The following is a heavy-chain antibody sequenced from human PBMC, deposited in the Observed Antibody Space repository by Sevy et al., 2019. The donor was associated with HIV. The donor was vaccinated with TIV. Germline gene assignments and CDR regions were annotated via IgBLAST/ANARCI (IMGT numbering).Heavy chain of an antibody. D-gene: IGHD3-22*01. J-gene: IGHJ4*02. CDR1: GYTLTQLS. Sequence: GASVKVSCKVSGYTLTQLSMHWVRQAPGKGLEWMGTFDPEDGETIYAQKFQGRVTMTEDTSTDTAYMELSSLRSEDTAVFYCAVTKDYYDNSAYPFDYWGQGTLVTVSS. V-gene: IGHV1-24*01. CDR2: FDPEDGET. CDR3: AVTKDYYDNSAYPFDY.